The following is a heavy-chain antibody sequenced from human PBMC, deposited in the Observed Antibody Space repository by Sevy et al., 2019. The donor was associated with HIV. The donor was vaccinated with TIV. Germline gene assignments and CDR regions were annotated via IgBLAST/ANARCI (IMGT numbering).Heavy chain of an antibody. CDR1: GFTFSSYK. Sequence: GGSLRLSCAASGFTFSSYKMIWVRQAPGKGLEWVSSISSSSTYISYADSVKGRFTISRDNAENSLFLQMNSLRAEDTAVYYCASIYNGFDYWGQGTLVTVSS. J-gene: IGHJ4*02. CDR2: ISSSSTYI. V-gene: IGHV3-21*01. CDR3: ASIYNGFDY. D-gene: IGHD1-20*01.